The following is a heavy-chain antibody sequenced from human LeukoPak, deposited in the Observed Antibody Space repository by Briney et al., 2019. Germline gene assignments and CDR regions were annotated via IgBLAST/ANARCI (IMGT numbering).Heavy chain of an antibody. J-gene: IGHJ4*02. D-gene: IGHD2-8*02. CDR1: GFTFDDYT. Sequence: GGSLRLSCAVSGFTFDDYTMHWVRLRPGKGLEWVSLISWDGKITHYAEAVKGRFTISRDNSKNSLDLQMSSLRHEDTAFYYCARDKGADVQTGGFESWGQGTLVTVSA. CDR2: ISWDGKIT. V-gene: IGHV3-43*01. CDR3: ARDKGADVQTGGFES.